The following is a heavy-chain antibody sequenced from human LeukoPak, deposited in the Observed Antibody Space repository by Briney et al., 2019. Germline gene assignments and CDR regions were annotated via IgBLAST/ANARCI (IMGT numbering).Heavy chain of an antibody. CDR3: ARKGGVVAPFDY. J-gene: IGHJ4*02. Sequence: SETLSLTCTVSGGSISSYYWSWIRQPPGKGLEWIGYIYYSGSTNYNPSLKSRVTISVDTSKNQFSLKLSSVTAADTAVYYCARKGGVVAPFDYWGQGTLVTVSS. CDR2: IYYSGST. CDR1: GGSISSYY. V-gene: IGHV4-59*01. D-gene: IGHD3-16*01.